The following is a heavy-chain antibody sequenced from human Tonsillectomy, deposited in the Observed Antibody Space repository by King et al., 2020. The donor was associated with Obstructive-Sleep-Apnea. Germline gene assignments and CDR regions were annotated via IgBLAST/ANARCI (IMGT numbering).Heavy chain of an antibody. J-gene: IGHJ4*02. Sequence: VQLVESGAEVKKPGASVKVSCKASGYTLTSYGISWVRQAPGQGLEWMGWIRVYNGNANYAQKLQGRVTMTTDTSTSTAYMELRGLRSDDTAVYYCARVNSGSNRYYFDNWGQGTLVTVSS. D-gene: IGHD1-26*01. V-gene: IGHV1-18*01. CDR1: GYTLTSYG. CDR3: ARVNSGSNRYYFDN. CDR2: IRVYNGNA.